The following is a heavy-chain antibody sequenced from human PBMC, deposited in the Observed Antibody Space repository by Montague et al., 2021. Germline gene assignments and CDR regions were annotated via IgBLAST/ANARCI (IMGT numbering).Heavy chain of an antibody. D-gene: IGHD6-6*01. Sequence: SETLSLTCTISGGPIRRYYWNWIRQPPGKGLEWIGYSYYSGSTNYSPSLKSRVNISLDTSNYQFSLNLRSVTAADTAGYYCARALAARWWFDPWGQGTLVTVAS. CDR3: ARALAARWWFDP. V-gene: IGHV4-59*01. J-gene: IGHJ5*02. CDR2: SYYSGST. CDR1: GGPIRRYY.